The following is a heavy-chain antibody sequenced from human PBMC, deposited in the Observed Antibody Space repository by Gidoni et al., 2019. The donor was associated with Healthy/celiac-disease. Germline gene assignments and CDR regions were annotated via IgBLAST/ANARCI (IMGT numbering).Heavy chain of an antibody. J-gene: IGHJ5*02. CDR1: GFTFSAYY. CDR3: ARVVGYSYGPKNWFDP. D-gene: IGHD5-18*01. V-gene: IGHV3-11*06. Sequence: QVQLVESGGGLVKPGGSLRLSCAASGFTFSAYYMSWIRQAPGKGLEWVSYISSSSSYTNYADSVKGRFTISRDNAKNSLYLQMNSLRAEDTAVYYCARVVGYSYGPKNWFDPWGQGTLVTVSS. CDR2: ISSSSSYT.